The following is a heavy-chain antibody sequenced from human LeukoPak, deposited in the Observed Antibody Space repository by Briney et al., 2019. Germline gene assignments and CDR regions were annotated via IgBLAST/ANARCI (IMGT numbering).Heavy chain of an antibody. CDR2: INPSGGST. CDR1: GYTFTSYY. D-gene: IGHD6-19*01. J-gene: IGHJ3*02. V-gene: IGHV1-46*03. Sequence: ASVKVSFTASGYTFTSYYMHWVRQAPGQGLEWMGMINPSGGSTSYAQKFQGRVTMTRDTSTSTVYMELSSLRSEDTAVYYCARSLSGWPRGAFDIWGQGTMVTVSS. CDR3: ARSLSGWPRGAFDI.